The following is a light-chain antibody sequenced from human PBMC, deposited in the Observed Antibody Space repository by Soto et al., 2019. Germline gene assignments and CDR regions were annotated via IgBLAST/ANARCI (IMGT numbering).Light chain of an antibody. Sequence: VMTQTPLSSPVTLGQPASISCRCSQGLVHSDGYTYLSWYQLKPGQPPRLFIYRVANRFSGVPDRISGSGVETEFNLRISRVEAEDVGVYCCMQGTQFPQYTFGQRTKLDIK. J-gene: IGKJ2*01. CDR1: QGLVHSDGYTY. CDR3: MQGTQFPQYT. V-gene: IGKV2-24*01. CDR2: RVA.